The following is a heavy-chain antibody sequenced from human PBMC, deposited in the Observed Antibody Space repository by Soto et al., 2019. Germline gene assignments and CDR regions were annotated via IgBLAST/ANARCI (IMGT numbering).Heavy chain of an antibody. J-gene: IGHJ5*02. Sequence: WGSLRLSCAASGFTFTSYSMNWVRQAPGQGLEWVSYITSKSTTIKYADSVKGRFTVSRDNAKNSLYLQLNSLRDEDTAVYYCAREMGACSDSRCYPGPYDAWGQGTLVTVS. D-gene: IGHD2-2*01. V-gene: IGHV3-48*02. CDR1: GFTFTSYS. CDR2: ITSKSTTI. CDR3: AREMGACSDSRCYPGPYDA.